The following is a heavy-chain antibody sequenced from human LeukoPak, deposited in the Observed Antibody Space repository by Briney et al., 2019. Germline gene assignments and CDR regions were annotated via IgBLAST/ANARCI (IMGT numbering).Heavy chain of an antibody. Sequence: GRSLRLSCAASGFTFSSYGMHWVRQAPGKGLEWVAVISYDGSNKYCADSVKGRFTISRDNSKNTLYLQMNSLRAEDTAVYYCAKDTRPDYGDYVFDYWGQGTLVTVSS. CDR3: AKDTRPDYGDYVFDY. D-gene: IGHD4-17*01. J-gene: IGHJ4*02. CDR1: GFTFSSYG. CDR2: ISYDGSNK. V-gene: IGHV3-30*18.